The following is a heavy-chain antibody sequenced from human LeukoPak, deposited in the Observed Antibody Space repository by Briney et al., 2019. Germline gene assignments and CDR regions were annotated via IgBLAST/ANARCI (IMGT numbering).Heavy chain of an antibody. V-gene: IGHV1-69*13. CDR3: ARVDCSGGGCYLGHYYYYGMDV. J-gene: IGHJ6*02. Sequence: ASVKVSCKASGGTFSSYAISWVRQAPGQGLEWMGGIIPIFGTANYAQKFQGRVTITADESTSTAYMELSSLRSEDTAVYYCARVDCSGGGCYLGHYYYYGMDVRGQGTTVTVSS. CDR1: GGTFSSYA. D-gene: IGHD2-15*01. CDR2: IIPIFGTA.